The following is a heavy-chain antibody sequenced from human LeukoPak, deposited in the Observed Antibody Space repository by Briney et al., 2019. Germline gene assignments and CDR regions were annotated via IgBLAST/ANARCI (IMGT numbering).Heavy chain of an antibody. D-gene: IGHD3-10*01. J-gene: IGHJ5*02. CDR1: GYTFTSYY. Sequence: ASVKVSCKASGYTFTSYYMHWVRQAPGQGLEWMGIINPSGGSTSYAQKFQSRVTMTRDMSTSTVYMELSSLRSEDTAVYYCARDLGRITMVRGVNYNWFDPWGQGTLVTVSS. CDR2: INPSGGST. V-gene: IGHV1-46*01. CDR3: ARDLGRITMVRGVNYNWFDP.